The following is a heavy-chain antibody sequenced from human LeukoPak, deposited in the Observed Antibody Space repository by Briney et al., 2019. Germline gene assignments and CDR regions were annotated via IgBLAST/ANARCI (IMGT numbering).Heavy chain of an antibody. CDR3: ARGPREGYCTSTSCYRVFDY. Sequence: GGALRLSCAVFGFTVSSNYMTWVRQAPGKGLEWVSVMYSDGKTYHADSVNRRFTISRDNSKNTLHLQMNSLRAEDTAVYYCARGPREGYCTSTSCYRVFDYWGQGILVTVSS. CDR1: GFTVSSNY. D-gene: IGHD2-2*02. CDR2: MYSDGKT. J-gene: IGHJ4*02. V-gene: IGHV3-66*01.